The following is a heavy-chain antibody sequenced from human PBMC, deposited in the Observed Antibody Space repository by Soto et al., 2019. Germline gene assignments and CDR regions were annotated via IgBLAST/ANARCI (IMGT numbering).Heavy chain of an antibody. CDR1: GGSISSHY. CDR2: IYYSGST. D-gene: IGHD3-22*01. CDR3: ARHPGYYDSSGYVEFDP. Sequence: SETLSLTCTVSGGSISSHYWSWIRQPPGKGLEWIGYIYYSGSTNYNPSLKSRVTISVDTSKNQFSLKLCSVTAADTAVYYCARHPGYYDSSGYVEFDPWGQGTLVTVS. J-gene: IGHJ5*02. V-gene: IGHV4-59*08.